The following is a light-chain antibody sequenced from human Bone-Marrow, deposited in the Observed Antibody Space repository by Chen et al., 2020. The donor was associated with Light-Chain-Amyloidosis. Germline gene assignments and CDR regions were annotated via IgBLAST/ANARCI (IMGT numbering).Light chain of an antibody. Sequence: DVVMTQSPLSLPVTLGQPASISCRSSQSLVYSDGNTYLNWFQQRPGQSPRSLIYKVSNRDSGVPDRFSGSGSGTDFTLKISRVEAEDVGVYYCTQGTHWPGTFGPGTKVDIK. V-gene: IGKV2-30*01. CDR3: TQGTHWPGT. CDR1: QSLVYSDGNTY. CDR2: KVS. J-gene: IGKJ3*01.